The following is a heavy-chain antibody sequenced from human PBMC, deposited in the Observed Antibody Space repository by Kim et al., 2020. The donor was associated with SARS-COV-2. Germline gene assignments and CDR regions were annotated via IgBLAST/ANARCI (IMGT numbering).Heavy chain of an antibody. Sequence: SETLSLTCAVYGGSFSGYYWSWIRQPPGKGLEWIGEINHSGSTNYNPSLKSRVTISVDTSKNQFSLKLSSVTAADTAVYYCARDGYKPRNYFDYWGQGTLVTVSS. D-gene: IGHD5-12*01. V-gene: IGHV4-34*01. CDR3: ARDGYKPRNYFDY. J-gene: IGHJ4*02. CDR1: GGSFSGYY. CDR2: INHSGST.